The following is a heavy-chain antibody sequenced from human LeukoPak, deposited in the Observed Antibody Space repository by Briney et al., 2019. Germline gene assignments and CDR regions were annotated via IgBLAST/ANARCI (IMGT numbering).Heavy chain of an antibody. CDR3: ARDWGSIKVITDY. CDR2: INPKTGGT. CDR1: GYSFIGYY. Sequence: GASVKVSCKASGYSFIGYYMHWVRQAPGQGLEWMGWINPKTGGTNYAQKFQGRVTMTRDTSISTAYMELSRLRSDDTAVYYCARDWGSIKVITDYWGQGTLVTVSS. D-gene: IGHD3-16*01. V-gene: IGHV1-2*02. J-gene: IGHJ4*02.